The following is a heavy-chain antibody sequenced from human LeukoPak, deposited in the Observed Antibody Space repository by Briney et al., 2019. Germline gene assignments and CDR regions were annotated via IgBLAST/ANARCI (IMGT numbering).Heavy chain of an antibody. Sequence: GGSLRLSCAASGCTFSSYEMNWVRQGPGKGLGWVSYISSSGTTKYYADSVKGRFTLSRDDAKKSLSLQMNSLRAEDTAIYYCARSNRDAFDMWGQGTVVTVSS. CDR1: GCTFSSYE. CDR3: ARSNRDAFDM. V-gene: IGHV3-48*03. D-gene: IGHD2/OR15-2a*01. CDR2: ISSSGTTK. J-gene: IGHJ3*02.